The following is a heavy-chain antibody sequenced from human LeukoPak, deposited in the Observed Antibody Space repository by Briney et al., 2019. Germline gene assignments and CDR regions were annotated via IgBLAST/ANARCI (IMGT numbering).Heavy chain of an antibody. D-gene: IGHD6-13*01. V-gene: IGHV3-33*01. Sequence: PGGSLRLSCAASGFTFSSYGMHWVRQAPGKGLEWVAVIWYDGSNKYYADSVKGRFTISRDNSKNSLYLQMNSLRAEDTAVYYCAREGSSSWYGPDYFDYWGQGTLVTVSS. CDR1: GFTFSSYG. CDR2: IWYDGSNK. CDR3: AREGSSSWYGPDYFDY. J-gene: IGHJ4*02.